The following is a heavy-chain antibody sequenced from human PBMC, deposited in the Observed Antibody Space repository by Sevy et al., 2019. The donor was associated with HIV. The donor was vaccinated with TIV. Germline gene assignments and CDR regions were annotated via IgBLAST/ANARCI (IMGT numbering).Heavy chain of an antibody. J-gene: IGHJ6*03. V-gene: IGHV3-23*01. D-gene: IGHD6-19*01. Sequence: GGSLRLSCAASGFTFSSYAMSWVRQAPGKGLEWVSAISGSGGSTYYADSVKGRFTISRDNSKNTLYLQMNSLRAEDTAVDYCAKGSNRVAGPLIYYYYYYMDVWGKGTTVTVSS. CDR1: GFTFSSYA. CDR2: ISGSGGST. CDR3: AKGSNRVAGPLIYYYYYYMDV.